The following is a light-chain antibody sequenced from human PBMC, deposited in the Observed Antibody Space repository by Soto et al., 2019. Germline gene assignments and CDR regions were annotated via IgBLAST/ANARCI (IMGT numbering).Light chain of an antibody. CDR2: DVS. J-gene: IGLJ2*01. V-gene: IGLV2-14*01. CDR1: SSDVGGYNY. CDR3: SLYTSSSNVV. Sequence: QSALTQPASVSGSPGQSITISCTGTSSDVGGYNYVSWYQQHPGKAPKLMIYDVSNRPSGVSNRFSGSKSGNTASLTISGLQAEDEADYYCSLYTSSSNVVFGGGTQLTVL.